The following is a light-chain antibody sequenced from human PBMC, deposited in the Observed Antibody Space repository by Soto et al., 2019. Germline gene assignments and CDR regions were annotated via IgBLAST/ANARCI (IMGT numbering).Light chain of an antibody. CDR2: GAS. Sequence: DIQMTQSPSSLSASVGDRVTITCRASQSISNYLNWYQQKPGIAPKLLIYGASSLQSGVPPRVSGSGYGTDFTLTISSLQPEDFATYYCQQSYSTPRTFGGGTKVEIK. J-gene: IGKJ4*01. CDR3: QQSYSTPRT. CDR1: QSISNY. V-gene: IGKV1-39*01.